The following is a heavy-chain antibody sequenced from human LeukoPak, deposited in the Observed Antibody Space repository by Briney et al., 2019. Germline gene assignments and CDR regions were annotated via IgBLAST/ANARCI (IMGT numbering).Heavy chain of an antibody. V-gene: IGHV1-8*01. CDR3: AKKSYYYDSSGYYSIWYFDL. Sequence: ASVKVSCKASGYTFTSYDINWVRQATGQGLEWMGWMNPNSGNTGYAQKFQGRVTMTRNTSISTAYMELSSLRSEDTAVYYCAKKSYYYDSSGYYSIWYFDLWGRGTLVTVSS. CDR2: MNPNSGNT. CDR1: GYTFTSYD. J-gene: IGHJ2*01. D-gene: IGHD3-22*01.